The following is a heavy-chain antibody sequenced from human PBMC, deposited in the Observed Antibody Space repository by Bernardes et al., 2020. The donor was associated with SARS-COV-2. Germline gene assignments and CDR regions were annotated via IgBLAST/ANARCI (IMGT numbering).Heavy chain of an antibody. D-gene: IGHD2-2*01. CDR1: GFSFSSYA. CDR3: AKDLSHIVVVPAGDWIDP. V-gene: IGHV3-23*01. CDR2: IRCSGGST. J-gene: IGHJ5*02. Sequence: CGSLWLSCAASGFSFSSYAMSWVRQAPGKGLEWVSAIRCSGGSTYYADSVKGRFTISRDNSNNTLYQQMNSLRAEKTAVYYCAKDLSHIVVVPAGDWIDPWSQGNLATV.